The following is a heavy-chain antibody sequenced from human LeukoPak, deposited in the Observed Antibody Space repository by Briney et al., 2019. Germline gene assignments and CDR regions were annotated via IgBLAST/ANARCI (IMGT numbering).Heavy chain of an antibody. V-gene: IGHV4-39*01. CDR1: GGSISSSDYY. D-gene: IGHD6-19*01. CDR3: ARSQLQIAVAAPEPYYFDY. Sequence: PSETLSLTCTVSGGSISSSDYYWGWIRQPPGKGLEWIGSIYYSGSTYYNPSLKSRVTISVDTSTNQFSLNLSSVTAADTAVYYCARSQLQIAVAAPEPYYFDYWGQGTLVTVSS. J-gene: IGHJ4*02. CDR2: IYYSGST.